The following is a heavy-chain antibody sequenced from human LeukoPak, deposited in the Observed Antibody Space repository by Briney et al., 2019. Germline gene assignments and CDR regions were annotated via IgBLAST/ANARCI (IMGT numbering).Heavy chain of an antibody. D-gene: IGHD4-17*01. Sequence: PGGSLRLSCATSGFTFISHEMSWLRQAPGKGLQWIAYISSRADTIYYAESVKGRFTVSRDYSKDSLHLQMTSLRAEDTAVYYCVGAFDYGPLNPSHFWAQGTRVAVSS. CDR3: VGAFDYGPLNPSHF. CDR2: ISSRADTI. V-gene: IGHV3-48*03. J-gene: IGHJ4*02. CDR1: GFTFISHE.